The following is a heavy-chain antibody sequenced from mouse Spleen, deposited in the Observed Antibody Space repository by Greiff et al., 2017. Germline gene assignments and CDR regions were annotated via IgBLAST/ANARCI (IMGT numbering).Heavy chain of an antibody. V-gene: IGHV5-9-3*01. J-gene: IGHJ2*01. D-gene: IGHD2-4*01. CDR1: GFTFSSYA. Sequence: EVQLVESGGGLVKLGGSLKLSCAASGFTFSSYAMSWVRQTPEKRLEWVATISSGGGNTYYPDSVKGRFTISRDNAKNTLYLQMSSLKSEDTAMYYCARSTMITTRAFDYWGQGTTLTVSS. CDR2: ISSGGGNT. CDR3: ARSTMITTRAFDY.